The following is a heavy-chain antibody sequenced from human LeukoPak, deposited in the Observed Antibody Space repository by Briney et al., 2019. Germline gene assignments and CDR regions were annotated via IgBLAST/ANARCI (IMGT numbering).Heavy chain of an antibody. Sequence: VASVKVSCKASGYTFTDYYMHWVRQAPGQGLEWMGWINPNSGGTNFAQKFQGRATMTTDTSISTAYMEVSRLRSDDTAVYYCARVRIGQQLDKYYYYAMDVWGQGTTVTVSS. CDR3: ARVRIGQQLDKYYYYAMDV. CDR2: INPNSGGT. D-gene: IGHD6-13*01. J-gene: IGHJ6*02. CDR1: GYTFTDYY. V-gene: IGHV1-2*02.